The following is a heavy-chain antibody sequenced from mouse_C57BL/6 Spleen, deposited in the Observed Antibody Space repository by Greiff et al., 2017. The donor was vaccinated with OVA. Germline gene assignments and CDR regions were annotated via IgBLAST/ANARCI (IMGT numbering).Heavy chain of an antibody. CDR1: GYAFTNYL. V-gene: IGHV1-54*01. D-gene: IGHD2-3*01. CDR3: ARSSSDGYGDYYAMDY. Sequence: QVQLQQSGAELVRPGTSVKVSCKASGYAFTNYLIEWVKQRPGQGLEWIGVINPGSGGTNYNEKFKGKATLTADKSSSTAYMQLSSLTSEDSAVYFCARSSSDGYGDYYAMDYWGQGTSVTVSS. CDR2: INPGSGGT. J-gene: IGHJ4*01.